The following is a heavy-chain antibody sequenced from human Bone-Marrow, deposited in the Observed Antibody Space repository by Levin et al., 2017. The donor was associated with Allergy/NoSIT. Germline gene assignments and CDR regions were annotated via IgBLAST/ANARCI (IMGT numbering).Heavy chain of an antibody. CDR3: VKMTIPWFFDY. Sequence: AGGSLRLSCSASGFSFSDNAMGWVRQAPGKGLEWISTITGGSSGTYYADSVRARFTVSRDNPAETLFLHLSSLRVDDTAIYYCVKMTIPWFFDYWGQGAQVTVSS. D-gene: IGHD3-3*01. CDR1: GFSFSDNA. J-gene: IGHJ4*02. V-gene: IGHV3-23*01. CDR2: ITGGSSGT.